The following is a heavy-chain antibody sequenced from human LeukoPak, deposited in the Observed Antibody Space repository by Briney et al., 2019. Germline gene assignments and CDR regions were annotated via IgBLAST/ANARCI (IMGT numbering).Heavy chain of an antibody. CDR1: GYTFTGYY. V-gene: IGHV1-2*04. Sequence: ASVKVSCKASGYTFTGYYMHWVRQAPGQGLEWMGWINPNSGGTNYAQKFQGWVTMTRDTSISTAYMELSRLRSDDTAVYYCASHDLGVVARVAARVKAFDIWGQGTMVTVSS. CDR3: ASHDLGVVARVAARVKAFDI. D-gene: IGHD6-6*01. J-gene: IGHJ3*02. CDR2: INPNSGGT.